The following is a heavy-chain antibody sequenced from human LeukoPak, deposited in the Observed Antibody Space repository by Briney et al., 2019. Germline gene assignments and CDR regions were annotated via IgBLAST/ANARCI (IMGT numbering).Heavy chain of an antibody. CDR3: ARDIPIEITMIAIVERGGDYFDY. V-gene: IGHV4-34*01. Sequence: SETLSLTCAVYGGSFSGYYWSWIRQPPGKGLEWIGEINHSGSTNYNPSLKSRVTISVDTSKNQFSLRLSSVTASETAVYYCARDIPIEITMIAIVERGGDYFDYWGQGTLVTVSS. CDR2: INHSGST. D-gene: IGHD3-22*01. J-gene: IGHJ4*02. CDR1: GGSFSGYY.